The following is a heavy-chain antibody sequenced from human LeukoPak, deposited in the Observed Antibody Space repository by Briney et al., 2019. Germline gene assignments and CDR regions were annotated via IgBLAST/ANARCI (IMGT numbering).Heavy chain of an antibody. V-gene: IGHV1-2*06. CDR2: INPHSGDT. CDR1: GYRLTCYY. CDR3: ARDESGHWFDP. J-gene: IGHJ5*02. Sequence: ASVRVSCKASGYRLTCYYIHWVRPAPGQGLEWMGRINPHSGDTTYAQKFHGRVTLTTDTSISTAYMELARLRYDDTAVYYCARDESGHWFDPWGQGSLVTVSS.